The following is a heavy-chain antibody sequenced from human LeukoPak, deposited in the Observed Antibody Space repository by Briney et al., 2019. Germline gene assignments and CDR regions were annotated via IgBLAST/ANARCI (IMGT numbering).Heavy chain of an antibody. V-gene: IGHV5-51*01. CDR2: IYPGDSDA. J-gene: IGHJ6*03. CDR1: GYSFSNYW. CDR3: ARQAVVASSLYYYFLDV. D-gene: IGHD2-15*01. Sequence: HGESLKISCKGSGYSFSNYWIAWVRQMPGTGLEWMGIIYPGDSDARYSPSFQGQVTISADKSISTASLQWRSLKASDTAIYFCARQAVVASSLYYYFLDVWGTGTTVTVSS.